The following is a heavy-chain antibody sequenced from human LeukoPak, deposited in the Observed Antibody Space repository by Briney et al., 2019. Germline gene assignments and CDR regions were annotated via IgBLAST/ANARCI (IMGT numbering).Heavy chain of an antibody. V-gene: IGHV1-2*02. CDR2: INRNSGGT. J-gene: IGHJ6*03. D-gene: IGHD3-10*01. CDR1: GYTFTSYA. Sequence: EASVKVSCKASGYTFTSYAMNWVRQAPGQGLEWMGWINRNSGGTNYAQKFQGRVTMTRDTSISTAYMELSRLRSDDTAVYYCARDLNPLLWFGELQGFIYYYYYMDVWGKGTTVTISS. CDR3: ARDLNPLLWFGELQGFIYYYYYMDV.